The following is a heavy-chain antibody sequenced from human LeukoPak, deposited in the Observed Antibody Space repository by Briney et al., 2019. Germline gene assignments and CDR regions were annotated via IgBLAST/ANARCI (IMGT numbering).Heavy chain of an antibody. Sequence: GGSLRLSCAASGFTFSSYAMSWVRQAPGKGLECISGFSGSGGSTYYADSVKGRFTISRDNSKNTLYLQMNSLRAEDTAVYYCAKVGDLRRYYFDYWGQGTLVTVTS. CDR2: FSGSGGST. CDR3: AKVGDLRRYYFDY. J-gene: IGHJ4*02. CDR1: GFTFSSYA. V-gene: IGHV3-23*01. D-gene: IGHD3-16*01.